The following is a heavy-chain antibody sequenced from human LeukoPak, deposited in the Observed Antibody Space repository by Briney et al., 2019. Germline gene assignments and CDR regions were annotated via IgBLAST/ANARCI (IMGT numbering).Heavy chain of an antibody. J-gene: IGHJ4*02. Sequence: GGSLRLSCAASGFTFSSYSMNWFRQAPGKGLEWVSSISSSSSYIYYADSVKGRFTISRDNAKNSLYLQMNSLRAEDTAVYYCARDQLAYCGGDCPFDYWGQGTLVTVSS. CDR3: ARDQLAYCGGDCPFDY. D-gene: IGHD2-21*01. CDR1: GFTFSSYS. CDR2: ISSSSSYI. V-gene: IGHV3-21*01.